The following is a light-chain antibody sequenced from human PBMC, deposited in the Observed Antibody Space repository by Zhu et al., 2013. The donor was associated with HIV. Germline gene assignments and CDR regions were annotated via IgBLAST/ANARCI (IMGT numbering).Light chain of an antibody. Sequence: DIQMTQSPSSLSASLGDRVTITCQASQDITKYLNWYQQKPLKAPKLLIYDASNLEAGVPSRFSGSGSGTEFTLTISSLQPDDFATYYCQQFNSYPYTFGQGTTLEIK. J-gene: IGKJ2*01. CDR3: QQFNSYPYT. V-gene: IGKV1-33*01. CDR2: DAS. CDR1: QDITKY.